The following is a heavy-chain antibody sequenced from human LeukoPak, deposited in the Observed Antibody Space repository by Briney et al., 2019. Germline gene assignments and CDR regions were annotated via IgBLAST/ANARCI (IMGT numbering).Heavy chain of an antibody. V-gene: IGHV3-49*03. Sequence: GGSLRLSCTASGFTFGDYAMSWFRQAPGKGLEWVGSIRSKAYGGTTDYAAPVKGRFTISRDDSKNTLYLQMNSLKTEDTAVYYCTTEGVSTTVITGWGQGTLVTVSS. CDR2: IRSKAYGGTT. CDR3: TTEGVSTTVITG. CDR1: GFTFGDYA. D-gene: IGHD4-17*01. J-gene: IGHJ4*02.